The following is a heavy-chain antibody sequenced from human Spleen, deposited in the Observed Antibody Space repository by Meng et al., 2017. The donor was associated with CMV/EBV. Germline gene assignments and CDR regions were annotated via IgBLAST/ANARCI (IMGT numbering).Heavy chain of an antibody. J-gene: IGHJ6*02. CDR2: INPNNGGT. D-gene: IGHD3-16*01. CDR3: ARDGVQSFYYYYGMDV. V-gene: IGHV1-2*02. Sequence: ASVKVSCKASGYTFTGYRIHWVRQAPGQGLVWMGWINPNNGGTNYAQKFQGRVTMTRDTSISTAYMELSRLRSDDTAVYYCARDGVQSFYYYYGMDVWGQGTTVTVSS. CDR1: GYTFTGYR.